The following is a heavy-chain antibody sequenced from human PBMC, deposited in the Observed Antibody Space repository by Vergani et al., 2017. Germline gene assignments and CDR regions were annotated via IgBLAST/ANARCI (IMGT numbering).Heavy chain of an antibody. CDR2: TYYRSKWYN. D-gene: IGHD6-19*01. CDR1: GDSVSSNSAA. J-gene: IGHJ3*02. V-gene: IGHV6-1*01. CDR3: AREPPGQWLVGVSFRDAFDI. Sequence: QVQLQQSGPGLVKPSQTLSLTCAISGDSVSSNSAAWNWIRQSPSRGLEWLGRTYYRSKWYNDYAVSVKSRITINPDTSKNQFSLQLNSVTPEDTAVYYCAREPPGQWLVGVSFRDAFDIWGQATMVTVSS.